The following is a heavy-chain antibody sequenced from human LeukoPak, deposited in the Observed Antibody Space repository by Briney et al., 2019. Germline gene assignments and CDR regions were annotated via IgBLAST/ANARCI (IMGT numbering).Heavy chain of an antibody. CDR2: IYYSGST. D-gene: IGHD2-2*01. V-gene: IGHV4-39*01. CDR1: GGSISSSSYY. Sequence: SETLSLTCTVSGGSISSSSYYWGWIRQPPGKGLEWIGSIYYSGSTYYNPSLKSRVTISVDTSKDQFSLKLSSVTAADTAVYYCARTGHIVVVPAAIRPLNWFDPWGQGTLVTVSS. J-gene: IGHJ5*02. CDR3: ARTGHIVVVPAAIRPLNWFDP.